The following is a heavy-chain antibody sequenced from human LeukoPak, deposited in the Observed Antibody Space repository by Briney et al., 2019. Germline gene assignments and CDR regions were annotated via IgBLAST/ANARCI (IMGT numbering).Heavy chain of an antibody. J-gene: IGHJ4*02. CDR2: ISSDGTTT. Sequence: GGSLRLSCAASGFTFSSYSMNWVRQAPGKGLVWVSVISSDGTTTAYADSVKGRFTISRDNAKNTLYLQMNSLRAEDTAIYYCVKDGGKSLSTTYDYWGQGTLVTVSS. CDR3: VKDGGKSLSTTYDY. CDR1: GFTFSSYS. D-gene: IGHD2-15*01. V-gene: IGHV3-74*01.